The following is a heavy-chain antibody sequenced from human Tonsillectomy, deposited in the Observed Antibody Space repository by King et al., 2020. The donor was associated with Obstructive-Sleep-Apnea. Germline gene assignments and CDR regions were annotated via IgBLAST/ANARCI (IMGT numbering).Heavy chain of an antibody. Sequence: VQLVESGGGLVQPGGSLRLSCSASGVTFSSYAMHWVRQAPGKGLEYVSAISSNGGSTYYADSVKGRFTISRDNSKNTLYLQMSSLRAEDTAVYYCVRCTMIVVVITTGLDYWGQGTLFTVSS. J-gene: IGHJ4*02. D-gene: IGHD3-22*01. CDR3: VRCTMIVVVITTGLDY. CDR2: ISSNGGST. CDR1: GVTFSSYA. V-gene: IGHV3-64D*06.